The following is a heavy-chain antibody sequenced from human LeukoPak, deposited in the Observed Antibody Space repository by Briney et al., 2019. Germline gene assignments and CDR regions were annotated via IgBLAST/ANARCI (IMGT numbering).Heavy chain of an antibody. J-gene: IGHJ4*02. CDR1: GFTFDDYG. V-gene: IGHV3-20*04. CDR2: INWNGGST. Sequence: GGSLRLSCAASGFTFDDYGMSWVRQAPGKGLEWVSGINWNGGSTGYADSVKGRFTISRDNAKNSLYLQMNSLRAEDTAVYYCARDYPLGIAATHHDYWGQGTLVTVSS. CDR3: ARDYPLGIAATHHDY. D-gene: IGHD6-13*01.